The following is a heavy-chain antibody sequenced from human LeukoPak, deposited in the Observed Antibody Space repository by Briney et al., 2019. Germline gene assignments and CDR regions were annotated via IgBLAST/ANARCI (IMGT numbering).Heavy chain of an antibody. CDR3: ARDGSMYYFDY. Sequence: GGSLRLSCAASGFTFSSYSMNWVRQAPGKGLEWVSSISSSSSYIYYADSVKGRFTISRDNAKNSLYLQMNSLRAEGTAVYYCARDGSMYYFDYWGQGTLVTVSS. V-gene: IGHV3-21*01. CDR2: ISSSSSYI. D-gene: IGHD3-10*01. J-gene: IGHJ4*02. CDR1: GFTFSSYS.